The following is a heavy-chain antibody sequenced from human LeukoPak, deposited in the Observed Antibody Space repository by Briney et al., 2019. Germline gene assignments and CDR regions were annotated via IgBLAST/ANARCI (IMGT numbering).Heavy chain of an antibody. CDR1: GFTFSSYA. J-gene: IGHJ4*02. CDR2: ISGSGGST. V-gene: IGHV3-23*01. Sequence: GGYLRLSCAASGFTFSSYAMSWVRQAPGKGLEWVSAISGSGGSTYYADSVKGRFTISRDNSKNTLYLQMNSLRAEDTAVYYCAKAPAAAGLEDFDYWGQGTLVTVSS. CDR3: AKAPAAAGLEDFDY. D-gene: IGHD6-13*01.